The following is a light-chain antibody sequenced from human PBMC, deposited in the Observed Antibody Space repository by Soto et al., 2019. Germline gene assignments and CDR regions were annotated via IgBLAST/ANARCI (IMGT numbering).Light chain of an antibody. CDR2: ATS. CDR1: QSIKNL. CDR3: QHSYNTPT. Sequence: DLQMTQSPSSLAASVGDRVTITCRASQSIKNLLNWYQQRPGGVPKLVIYATSNLESGVPSRFRGSASGPDFTLTITNLHPEDFASYYCQHSYNTPTFGQGTRVQPK. J-gene: IGKJ1*01. V-gene: IGKV1-39*01.